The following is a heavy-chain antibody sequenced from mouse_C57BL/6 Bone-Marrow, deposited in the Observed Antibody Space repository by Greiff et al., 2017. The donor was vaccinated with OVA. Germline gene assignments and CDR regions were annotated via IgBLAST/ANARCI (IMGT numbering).Heavy chain of an antibody. V-gene: IGHV2-2*01. D-gene: IGHD1-1*02. CDR2: IWSGGRT. Sequence: VQLQQSGPGLVQPSQSLSITCPVSGFSLTRYGVHWVRQSPGKGLVWLGVIWSGGRTDYNAAFLSRLSISKDNSKSQVFFKMNSLQADDTAIYYCAREGVVLDYWGQGTTLTVSS. CDR1: GFSLTRYG. J-gene: IGHJ2*01. CDR3: AREGVVLDY.